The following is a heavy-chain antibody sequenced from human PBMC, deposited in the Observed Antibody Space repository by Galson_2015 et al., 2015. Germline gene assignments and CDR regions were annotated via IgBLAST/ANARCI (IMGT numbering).Heavy chain of an antibody. Sequence: SCKASGYTFTSYAMHWVRQAPGQRLEWMGWINAGNGNTKYSQKFQGRVTITRDTSASTAYMELSSLRSEDTAVYYCARWAAAGKRVVYFDYWGQGTLVTVSS. CDR1: GYTFTSYA. J-gene: IGHJ4*02. CDR3: ARWAAAGKRVVYFDY. V-gene: IGHV1-3*01. CDR2: INAGNGNT. D-gene: IGHD6-13*01.